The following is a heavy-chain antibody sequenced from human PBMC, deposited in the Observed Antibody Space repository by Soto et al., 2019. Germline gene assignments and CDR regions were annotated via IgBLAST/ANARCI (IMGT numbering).Heavy chain of an antibody. CDR2: LSSDGISE. CDR1: GFTITYYG. D-gene: IGHD4-17*01. V-gene: IGHV3-33*01. J-gene: IGHJ3*02. CDR3: ARDNNYGDPRSDAFDI. Sequence: GGSLRLSCAASGFTITYYGMHWVRQAPGKGLEWVAALSSDGISEYYADSVKGRFSVSRDNIKNSMFLQISSLKGEDTAVYYCARDNNYGDPRSDAFDIWGQGTMVTVSS.